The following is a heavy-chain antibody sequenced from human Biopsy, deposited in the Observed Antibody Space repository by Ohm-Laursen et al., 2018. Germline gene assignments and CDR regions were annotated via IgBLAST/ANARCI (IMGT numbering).Heavy chain of an antibody. J-gene: IGHJ4*02. Sequence: GTLSLTCPVSGGSISSYYWSWIRQPPGKGLEWIGYIYYSGSTNYNPSLKSRVTISIDTSKNQFSLNLSSVTAADTAVYYCARDSRGGHVDTTTITGKNFDFWGQGTLVTVSS. CDR3: ARDSRGGHVDTTTITGKNFDF. CDR1: GGSISSYY. D-gene: IGHD5-18*01. V-gene: IGHV4-59*01. CDR2: IYYSGST.